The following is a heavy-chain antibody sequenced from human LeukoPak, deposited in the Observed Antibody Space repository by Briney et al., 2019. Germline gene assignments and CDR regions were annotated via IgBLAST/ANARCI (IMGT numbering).Heavy chain of an antibody. CDR2: ISSSSSYI. CDR3: ARVGYTSSWGERYYFDY. CDR1: GFTFSSYS. Sequence: GGSLRLSCAASGFTFSSYSMNWVRQAPGKGLEWVSSISSSSSYIYYADSVKGRFTTSRDDSKNTLYLQMDSLRDEDTAVYYCARVGYTSSWGERYYFDYWGQGTLVTVSS. J-gene: IGHJ4*02. D-gene: IGHD6-13*01. V-gene: IGHV3-21*01.